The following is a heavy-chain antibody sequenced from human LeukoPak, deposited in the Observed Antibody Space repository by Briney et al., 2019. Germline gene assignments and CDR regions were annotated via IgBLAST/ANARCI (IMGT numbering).Heavy chain of an antibody. D-gene: IGHD6-6*01. Sequence: PGGSLRLSCAASGFTVSSNYMSWVRQAPGRGLEWVSVIYSGGSTYYADSVKGRFTISRDNSKNTLYLQMNSLRAEDTAVYYCARAVRWQLVNPYMDVWGKGTTVTVSS. CDR1: GFTVSSNY. J-gene: IGHJ6*03. CDR2: IYSGGST. V-gene: IGHV3-53*01. CDR3: ARAVRWQLVNPYMDV.